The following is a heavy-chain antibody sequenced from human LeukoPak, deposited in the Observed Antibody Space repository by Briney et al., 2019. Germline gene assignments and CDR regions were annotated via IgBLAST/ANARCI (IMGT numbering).Heavy chain of an antibody. Sequence: SETLSLTCTVSGDSISNYYWSWIRQPPGKGLEWIGYVYYSGSTNYNPSLKSRVTISVDTSKNQFSLRLSSVTAADTAVYYCARTLTGYSSGWYAFDYWGQGTLVTVSS. D-gene: IGHD6-19*01. CDR1: GDSISNYY. J-gene: IGHJ4*02. CDR2: VYYSGST. CDR3: ARTLTGYSSGWYAFDY. V-gene: IGHV4-59*01.